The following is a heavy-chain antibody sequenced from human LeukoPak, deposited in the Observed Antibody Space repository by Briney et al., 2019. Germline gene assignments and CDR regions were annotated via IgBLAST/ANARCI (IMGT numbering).Heavy chain of an antibody. CDR3: ARRQFDRYCSGGSCLAGFDY. Sequence: SETLSLTCTVSGGSISSSSYSWGWISQPPGKGLEWIESIYYSGSTYYNPSLKSRVTISVDTSKNQFSLKLSSVTAADTAVYYCARRQFDRYCSGGSCLAGFDYWGQGTLVTVSS. D-gene: IGHD2-15*01. CDR1: GGSISSSSYS. CDR2: IYYSGST. J-gene: IGHJ4*02. V-gene: IGHV4-39*01.